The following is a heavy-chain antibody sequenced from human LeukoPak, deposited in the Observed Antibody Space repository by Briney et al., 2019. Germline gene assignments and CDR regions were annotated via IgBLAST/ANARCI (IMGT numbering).Heavy chain of an antibody. V-gene: IGHV1-69*06. J-gene: IGHJ4*02. D-gene: IGHD3-9*01. CDR3: ARGNDTLTGYQSLYYFDY. Sequence: SVKVSCKASGGTFSSYAISWVRQAPGQGLEWMGGIIPIFGTANYAQKFQGRVTITADKSTSTAYMELSSLRSEDTAVYYCARGNDTLTGYQSLYYFDYWGQGTLVTVSS. CDR1: GGTFSSYA. CDR2: IIPIFGTA.